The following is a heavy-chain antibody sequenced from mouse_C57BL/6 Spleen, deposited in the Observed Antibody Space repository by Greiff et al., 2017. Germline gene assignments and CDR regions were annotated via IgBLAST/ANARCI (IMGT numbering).Heavy chain of an antibody. V-gene: IGHV8-8*01. D-gene: IGHD1-1*01. CDR2: IWWDDDK. CDR3: ARIRGAAPTTVVRTRAMDY. CDR1: GFSLSTFGMG. J-gene: IGHJ4*01. Sequence: QVTLKVCGPGILQPSQTLSLTCSFSGFSLSTFGMGVGWIRQPSGKGLEWLAHIWWDDDKYYNPALKHWLTISKDTSKNQVFLKIAHVDTADTATYYCARIRGAAPTTVVRTRAMDYWGQGTSVTVSS.